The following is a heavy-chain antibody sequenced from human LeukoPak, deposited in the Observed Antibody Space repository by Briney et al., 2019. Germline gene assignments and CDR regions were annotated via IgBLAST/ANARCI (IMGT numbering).Heavy chain of an antibody. D-gene: IGHD3-16*01. V-gene: IGHV3-21*01. CDR3: AKDYHGYLWGSYDNWFDP. CDR2: ISSSSIYI. Sequence: GGSLRLSCAASGFTFSSYGMSWVRQAPGKGLEWVSSISSSSIYIYYADSVKGRFTISRDNAKNSLYLQMNSLRAEDTAVCYCAKDYHGYLWGSYDNWFDPWGQGTLVTVSS. CDR1: GFTFSSYG. J-gene: IGHJ5*02.